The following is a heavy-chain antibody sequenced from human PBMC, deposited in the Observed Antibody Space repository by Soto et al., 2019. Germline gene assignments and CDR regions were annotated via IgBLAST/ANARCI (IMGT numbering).Heavy chain of an antibody. Sequence: QVHLVESGGGVVQPRRSLRLSCAATGFTFSNNGMHWVRQAPGKGLEWMGVISYEGSEKYYAGSVKGRFTISRDNSKNTLYLQMDTLRAEATAIYYCVKDKGTAAGFDYWGQGILVTVSS. CDR1: GFTFSNNG. CDR2: ISYEGSEK. J-gene: IGHJ4*02. D-gene: IGHD6-13*01. CDR3: VKDKGTAAGFDY. V-gene: IGHV3-30*18.